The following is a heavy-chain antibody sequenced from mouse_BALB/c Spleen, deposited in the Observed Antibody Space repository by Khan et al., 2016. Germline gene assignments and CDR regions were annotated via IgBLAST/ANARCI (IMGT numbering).Heavy chain of an antibody. CDR1: GFTFSYYV. Sequence: EVELVESGGGLVKPGGSLKLSCAASGFTFSYYVMSWVRQTPEKRLEWVASIISGGNTYYPDSVKGRFTISRDNARNILYLQMSSLGSEDTAMYYCARAGGYFDVWGAGTTVTVSS. V-gene: IGHV5-6-5*01. CDR2: IISGGNT. J-gene: IGHJ1*01. CDR3: ARAGGYFDV.